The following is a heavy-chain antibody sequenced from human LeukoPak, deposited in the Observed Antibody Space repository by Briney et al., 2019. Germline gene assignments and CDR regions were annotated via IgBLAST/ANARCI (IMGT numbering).Heavy chain of an antibody. J-gene: IGHJ4*02. V-gene: IGHV4-39*01. CDR3: ARGEGDYGDYSDY. CDR2: IDFSGSP. CDR1: GGAISPKTYY. D-gene: IGHD4-17*01. Sequence: SETLSLTCTVSGGAISPKTYYWGWIRQPPGKGLEWIGSIDFSGSPDYSSSLKSRVTISLDTSMKQFSLKLSYVTAADTAVYYCARGEGDYGDYSDYWGQGILVTVSS.